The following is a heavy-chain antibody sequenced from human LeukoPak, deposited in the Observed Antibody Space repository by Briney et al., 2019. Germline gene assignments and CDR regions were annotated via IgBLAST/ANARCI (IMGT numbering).Heavy chain of an antibody. V-gene: IGHV3-33*01. CDR3: TTGGGTGTTDFDY. J-gene: IGHJ4*02. CDR1: GFTFSSYG. Sequence: GGSLRLSCAASGFTFSSYGMHWVRQVPGKGLEWVAVIWYDGSNKYYADSVKGRFTISRDNSKNTLYLQMNSLKTEDTAVYYCTTGGGTGTTDFDYWGQGTLVTVSS. CDR2: IWYDGSNK. D-gene: IGHD1-7*01.